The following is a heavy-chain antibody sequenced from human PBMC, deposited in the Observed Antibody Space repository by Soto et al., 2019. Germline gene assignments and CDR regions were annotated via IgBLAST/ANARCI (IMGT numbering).Heavy chain of an antibody. D-gene: IGHD2-8*02. Sequence: QVQLVQSGAEVMKPGASVKISCESSGYTFISRALHWLRQAPGQRLEWMGCINPDNGNPIYSQNFQGRVIFSRDTSATTAYLEVRSLTSEDTALYFCARDPGTGHYFDYWGQGTLVTVSS. V-gene: IGHV1-3*01. CDR2: INPDNGNP. CDR1: GYTFISRA. J-gene: IGHJ4*02. CDR3: ARDPGTGHYFDY.